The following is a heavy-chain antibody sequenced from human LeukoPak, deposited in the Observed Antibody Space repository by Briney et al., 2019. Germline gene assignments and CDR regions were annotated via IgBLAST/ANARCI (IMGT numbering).Heavy chain of an antibody. Sequence: GGSLRLSCAASGFTFSMYSMAWVRQAPGKGLEWVSVINDRGGYRQDADSVKGRFTISRDDSKNTLYLQMNFLKSEDTAVCYCARWGGTRQYYFDYWGQGTLVTVSS. V-gene: IGHV3-23*01. D-gene: IGHD1-1*01. CDR2: INDRGGYR. J-gene: IGHJ4*02. CDR3: ARWGGTRQYYFDY. CDR1: GFTFSMYS.